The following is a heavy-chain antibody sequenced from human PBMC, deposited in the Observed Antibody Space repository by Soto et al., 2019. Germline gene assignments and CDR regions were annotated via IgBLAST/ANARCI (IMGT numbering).Heavy chain of an antibody. CDR3: AKDYYDSSGYYYVNYFQH. V-gene: IGHV3-9*01. Sequence: GGSLRLSCAASGFTFDDYAMHWVRQAPGKGLEWVSGISWNSGSIGYADSVKGRFTISRDNAKNSLYLQMNSLRAEDTALYYCAKDYYDSSGYYYVNYFQHWGQGTLGTVSS. J-gene: IGHJ1*01. D-gene: IGHD3-22*01. CDR2: ISWNSGSI. CDR1: GFTFDDYA.